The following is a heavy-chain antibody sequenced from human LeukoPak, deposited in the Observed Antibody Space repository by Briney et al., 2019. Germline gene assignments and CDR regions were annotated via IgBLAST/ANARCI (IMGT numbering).Heavy chain of an antibody. D-gene: IGHD4-17*01. CDR2: VSYNDIT. Sequence: SETLSLTCTVSGASVTATNYYWAWIRQPPGKGLEGLGTVSYNDITYYNPSLLGRAPVSRCAARTRFSLALTSVTTEDTAVYFCARNLRGLPSDSWGRGILVTVTS. V-gene: IGHV4-39*01. CDR1: GASVTATNYY. J-gene: IGHJ5*01. CDR3: ARNLRGLPSDS.